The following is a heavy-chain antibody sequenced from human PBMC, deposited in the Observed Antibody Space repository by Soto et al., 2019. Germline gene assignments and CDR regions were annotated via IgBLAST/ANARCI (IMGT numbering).Heavy chain of an antibody. D-gene: IGHD3-3*01. Sequence: SETLSLTCVVYGGSMNGYYWSWIRQAPGKGLEWIGDIIYSGNINYTPSLKSRVTISIETSKNQFALNLTSVTAADTAVYFCARGPLLRYLEWPPQPHNFDHWGQGSLVTVYS. CDR3: ARGPLLRYLEWPPQPHNFDH. CDR1: GGSMNGYY. V-gene: IGHV4-34*01. J-gene: IGHJ4*02. CDR2: IIYSGNI.